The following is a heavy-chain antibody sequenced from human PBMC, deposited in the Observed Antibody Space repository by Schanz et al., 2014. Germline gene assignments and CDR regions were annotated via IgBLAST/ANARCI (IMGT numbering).Heavy chain of an antibody. Sequence: EVQLLESGGGLVQPGGSLRLSCLASGFAFSSYGMAWVRQAPGKGLEWVSSFNDGGVNKYYADSVKGRFTITSDNSKSTLYLQMNSLRAEDTAVYYCAKGRFGELSAFDIWGQGTMVTVSS. D-gene: IGHD3-10*01. CDR3: AKGRFGELSAFDI. J-gene: IGHJ3*02. V-gene: IGHV3-23*01. CDR1: GFAFSSYG. CDR2: FNDGGVNK.